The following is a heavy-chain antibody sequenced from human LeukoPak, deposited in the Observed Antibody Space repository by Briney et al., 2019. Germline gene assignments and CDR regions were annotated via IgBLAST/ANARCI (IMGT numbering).Heavy chain of an antibody. J-gene: IGHJ6*03. D-gene: IGHD4-17*01. CDR1: GFFFGVYA. CDR2: IRRKTYGGVI. CDR3: ARDQLGGDPDDYYYYYMDV. V-gene: IGHV3-49*03. Sequence: GGSLSLACTISGFFFGVYAVSWFRQAPGKGREWVGFIRRKTYGGVIEYAAAVKGRFTISRDDSKGIAYLQMNSLKTEDTAVYYCARDQLGGDPDDYYYYYMDVWGKGTTGTVSS.